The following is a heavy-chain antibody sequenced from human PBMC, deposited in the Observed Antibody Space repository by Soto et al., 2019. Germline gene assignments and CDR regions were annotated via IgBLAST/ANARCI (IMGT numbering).Heavy chain of an antibody. Sequence: GGSLRLSCAASVFTFSSYAMSWVRQAPGKGLEWVSAISGSGGSTYYADSVKGRFTISRDNSKNTLYLQMNSLRAEDAAVYYCAKLSWLLLYAYSWGQGTLVTVSS. CDR3: AKLSWLLLYAYS. V-gene: IGHV3-23*01. CDR1: VFTFSSYA. CDR2: ISGSGGST. D-gene: IGHD3-22*01. J-gene: IGHJ4*02.